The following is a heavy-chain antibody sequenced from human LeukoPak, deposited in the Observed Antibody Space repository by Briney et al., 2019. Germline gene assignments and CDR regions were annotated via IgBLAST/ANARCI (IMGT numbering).Heavy chain of an antibody. V-gene: IGHV1-2*02. J-gene: IGHJ5*02. Sequence: GASVKVSCKASGYTFTGYYMHWVRQAPGQGLEWMGWINPNSGGTNYAQKLQGRVTMTTDTSTSTAYMELRSLRSDDTAVYYCARDLILFSSGWSKENWFDPWGQGTLVTVSS. D-gene: IGHD6-19*01. CDR1: GYTFTGYY. CDR3: ARDLILFSSGWSKENWFDP. CDR2: INPNSGGT.